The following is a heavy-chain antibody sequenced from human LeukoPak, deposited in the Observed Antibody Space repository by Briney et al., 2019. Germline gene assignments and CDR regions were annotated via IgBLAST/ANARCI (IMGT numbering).Heavy chain of an antibody. V-gene: IGHV3-23*01. CDR2: ISGSGGST. J-gene: IGHJ4*02. CDR3: ATVGIAAPGANDY. Sequence: GGSLRLSCAASGFTFSNYVMSWVRQAPGKGLEWVSGISGSGGSTNYADSVKGRFTISRDNAKNTLYLQMNSLRAEDTAVYYCATVGIAAPGANDYWGQGTLATVSS. CDR1: GFTFSNYV. D-gene: IGHD6-13*01.